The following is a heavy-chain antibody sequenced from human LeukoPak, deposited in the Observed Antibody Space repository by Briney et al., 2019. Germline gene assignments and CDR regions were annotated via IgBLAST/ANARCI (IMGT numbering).Heavy chain of an antibody. CDR3: ARADSTMVVWYFDY. J-gene: IGHJ4*02. Sequence: PGGSLRLSCAVSGFTFSNYRMNWVRQTPGKGLEWIAYIIDSGKTVYYADSVKGRFTISRDNAKNSLYLQMNSLRAEDTAVYYCARADSTMVVWYFDYWGQGALVTVSS. D-gene: IGHD4/OR15-4a*01. CDR2: IIDSGKTV. CDR1: GFTFSNYR. V-gene: IGHV3-48*01.